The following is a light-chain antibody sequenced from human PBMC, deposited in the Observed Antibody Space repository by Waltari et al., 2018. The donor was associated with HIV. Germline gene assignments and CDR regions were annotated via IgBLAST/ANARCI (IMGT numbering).Light chain of an antibody. CDR1: QSIHTY. CDR3: QQSYSTPYT. J-gene: IGKJ2*01. Sequence: DIQLTQSPSSLSASVADRVTITCRASQSIHTYLNWYQQKPGNAPKRLIYAASRLQSRGPSRFSGSGSGTDFTLTISSLQPEDFATYYCQQSYSTPYTFGQGTKLEIK. CDR2: AAS. V-gene: IGKV1-39*01.